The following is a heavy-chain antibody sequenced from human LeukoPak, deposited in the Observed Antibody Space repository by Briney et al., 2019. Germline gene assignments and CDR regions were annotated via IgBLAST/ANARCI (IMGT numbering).Heavy chain of an antibody. CDR2: ISPSGSLI. CDR1: GFTFSSFS. V-gene: IGHV3-21*01. Sequence: GGSLRLSCAASGFTFSSFSMNWVRQAPGKGLEWVSTISPSGSLISYADSVKGRFTISRDNTNNSVYLQMSSLRVEDTGIYYCASTPLKIQPAAWGQGTLVAVSS. J-gene: IGHJ4*02. D-gene: IGHD5-18*01. CDR3: ASTPLKIQPAA.